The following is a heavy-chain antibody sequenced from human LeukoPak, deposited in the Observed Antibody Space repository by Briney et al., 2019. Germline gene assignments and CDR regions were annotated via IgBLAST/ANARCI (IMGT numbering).Heavy chain of an antibody. CDR2: INPNSGGT. J-gene: IGHJ4*02. D-gene: IGHD6-13*01. Sequence: GASVKVSCKASGYTFTDYYMHWVRQAPGQGLEWMGWINPNSGGTDYAQKFQGRVTLTRDTSISTAYMELSTLRSDDTAVYYCTRGVRIVALGTIDYWGQGTLVTVSS. CDR3: TRGVRIVALGTIDY. CDR1: GYTFTDYY. V-gene: IGHV1-2*02.